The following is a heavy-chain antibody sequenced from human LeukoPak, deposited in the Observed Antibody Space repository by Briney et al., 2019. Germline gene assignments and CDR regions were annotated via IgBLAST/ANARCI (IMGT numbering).Heavy chain of an antibody. D-gene: IGHD3-10*01. J-gene: IGHJ5*02. CDR1: GYTFTGYY. Sequence: ASVKVSCKASGYTFTGYYMHWVRQAPGQGLEWMGWINPNSGGTNYAQRFQGRVTMTRDTSISTAYMELSRLRSDDTAVYYCARRYLSQWSGELLNWFDPWGQGTLVTVSS. V-gene: IGHV1-2*02. CDR3: ARRYLSQWSGELLNWFDP. CDR2: INPNSGGT.